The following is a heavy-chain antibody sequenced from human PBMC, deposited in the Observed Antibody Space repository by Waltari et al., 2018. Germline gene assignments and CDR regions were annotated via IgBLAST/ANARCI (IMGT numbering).Heavy chain of an antibody. CDR3: ARAVAAAGTLDY. Sequence: VSCKASGGTFSSYAISWVRQAPGQGLEWMGGIIPIFGTANYAQKFQGRVTITADESTSTAYMELSSLRSEDTAVYYCARAVAAAGTLDYWGQGTLVTVSS. J-gene: IGHJ4*02. V-gene: IGHV1-69*01. CDR1: GGTFSSYA. D-gene: IGHD6-13*01. CDR2: IIPIFGTA.